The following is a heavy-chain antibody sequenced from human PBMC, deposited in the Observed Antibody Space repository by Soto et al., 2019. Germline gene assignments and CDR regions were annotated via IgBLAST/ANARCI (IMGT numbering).Heavy chain of an antibody. V-gene: IGHV3-23*01. CDR3: AKDLYGKTPDSYYYYGMDV. D-gene: IGHD4-17*01. J-gene: IGHJ6*02. Sequence: GGSLRLSCAASGFTFSSYAMSWVRQAPGKGLEWVSAISGSGGSTYYADSVKGRCTISRDNSKNTLYLQMNSLRAEETAVYYCAKDLYGKTPDSYYYYGMDVWGQGTTVTVSS. CDR1: GFTFSSYA. CDR2: ISGSGGST.